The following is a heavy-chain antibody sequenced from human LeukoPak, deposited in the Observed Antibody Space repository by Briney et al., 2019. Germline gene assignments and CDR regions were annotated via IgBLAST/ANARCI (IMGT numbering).Heavy chain of an antibody. CDR1: GGSISSSSYY. J-gene: IGHJ4*02. V-gene: IGHV4-39*07. D-gene: IGHD2-15*01. CDR3: ARGYEDMAAPAGFFDY. Sequence: PSETLSLTCSVSGGSISSSSYYWGWIRQPPGKGLESIGSIYYSGTTYYNPSLKSRVTISVDTSKNQFSLKQSSVTAADTAVYYCARGYEDMAAPAGFFDYWGQGTLVTVSS. CDR2: IYYSGTT.